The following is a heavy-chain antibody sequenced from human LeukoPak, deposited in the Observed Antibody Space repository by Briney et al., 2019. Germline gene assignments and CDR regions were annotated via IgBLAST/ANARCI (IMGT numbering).Heavy chain of an antibody. J-gene: IGHJ5*01. D-gene: IGHD3-10*01. CDR3: ARKGEHYYDSGKLWPAWFDS. CDR1: GGSISSGSYY. CDR2: IYTSGST. V-gene: IGHV4-61*02. Sequence: SETLSLTCTVSGGSISSGSYYWSWIRQPAGKGLEWIGRIYTSGSTNYNPSLKSRVTISVDTSKNQFSLKLSSVTAADTAVYYCARKGEHYYDSGKLWPAWFDSWGQGTLVTVSS.